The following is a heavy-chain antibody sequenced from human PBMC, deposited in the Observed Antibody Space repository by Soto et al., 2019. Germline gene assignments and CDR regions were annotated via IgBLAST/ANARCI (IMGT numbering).Heavy chain of an antibody. CDR1: GFTCTNFG. CDR3: AREVVLVPATN. CDR2: MNPNSGNT. Sequence: KLTCKASGFTCTNFGISCVRQAPGQGLEWMGWMNPNSGNTVYAQKFQGRVTMTRNTSISTAYMELSSLRSEDTAVYYCAREVVLVPATNWGQGTLVTVSS. V-gene: IGHV1-8*01. D-gene: IGHD2-2*01. J-gene: IGHJ4*02.